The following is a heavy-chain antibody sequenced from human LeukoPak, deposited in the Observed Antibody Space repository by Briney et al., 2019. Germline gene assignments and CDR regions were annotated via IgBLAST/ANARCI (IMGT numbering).Heavy chain of an antibody. D-gene: IGHD3-22*01. CDR2: ISSSGSTI. CDR3: GVVVTLGDAFDI. J-gene: IGHJ3*02. Sequence: GGSLRLSCAASGFTFSSYEMNWVRQAPGKGLEWVSYISSSGSTIYYADSVKGRFTISRDNSKNTLYLQMNSLRAEDTAVYYCGVVVTLGDAFDIWGQGTMVTVSS. V-gene: IGHV3-48*03. CDR1: GFTFSSYE.